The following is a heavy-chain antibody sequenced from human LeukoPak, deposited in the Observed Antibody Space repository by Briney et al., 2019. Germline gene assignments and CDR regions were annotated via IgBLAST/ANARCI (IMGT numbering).Heavy chain of an antibody. CDR2: ISGSGGST. Sequence: GGSLRLSCAASGFTFSSYAMSWVRQAPGKGLEWVSAISGSGGSTYYADSVKGRFTISRDNSKNTLYLQMNSLRAEDTAVYYCAKRSATGYYDFWSGSTPSSGAFDIWGQGTMVTVSS. J-gene: IGHJ3*02. V-gene: IGHV3-23*01. CDR1: GFTFSSYA. CDR3: AKRSATGYYDFWSGSTPSSGAFDI. D-gene: IGHD3-3*01.